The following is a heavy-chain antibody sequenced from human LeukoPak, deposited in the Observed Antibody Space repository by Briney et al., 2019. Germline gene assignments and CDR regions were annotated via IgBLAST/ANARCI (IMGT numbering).Heavy chain of an antibody. CDR3: ARHSCSGGSCSLRAFDI. V-gene: IGHV4-59*08. J-gene: IGHJ3*02. CDR1: GGSISSYY. CDR2: IYYSGST. Sequence: SETLSLTCTVSGGSISSYYWSWIRKPPGKGLEWIGYIYYSGSTNYNPSLKSRVTISVDTPKNQFSLKLSSVTAADTAAYYCARHSCSGGSCSLRAFDIWGQGTMVTVSS. D-gene: IGHD2-15*01.